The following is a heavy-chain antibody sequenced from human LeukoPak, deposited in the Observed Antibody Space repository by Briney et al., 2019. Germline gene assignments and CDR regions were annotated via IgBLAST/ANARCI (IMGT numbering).Heavy chain of an antibody. J-gene: IGHJ4*02. CDR1: GGSISSGSYY. D-gene: IGHD6-19*01. CDR3: ASLGRSSGLRYFDY. V-gene: IGHV4-61*02. CDR2: IYTSGST. Sequence: PSQTLSLTCTVSGGSISSGSYYWSWIRQPAGKGLEWIGRIYTSGSTNYNPSLKSRVTISVDKSKNQFSLKLSSVTAADTAVYYCASLGRSSGLRYFDYWGQGTLVTVSS.